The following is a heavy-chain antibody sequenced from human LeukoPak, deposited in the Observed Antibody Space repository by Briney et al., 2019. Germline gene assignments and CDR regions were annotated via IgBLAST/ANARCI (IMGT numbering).Heavy chain of an antibody. CDR1: GFTFSSYA. J-gene: IGHJ4*02. CDR2: ISGSGGST. CDR3: ARADSNWHLYYFDY. Sequence: GGSLRPSCAASGFTFSSYAVNWVRQAPGKWLEWVSGISGSGGSTYYADSVKGRFTISRDNSRNTLYVQMNSLRAEDTAVYYCARADSNWHLYYFDYWGQGALVTVSS. D-gene: IGHD6-13*01. V-gene: IGHV3-23*01.